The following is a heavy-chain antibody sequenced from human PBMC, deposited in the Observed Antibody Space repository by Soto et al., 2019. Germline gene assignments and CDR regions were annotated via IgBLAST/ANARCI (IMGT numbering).Heavy chain of an antibody. J-gene: IGHJ6*02. CDR3: AAELGFGKLSVV. Sequence: QGVQAGVEVREPGASVEILRKASGDTFKNRGISRGGQAPGQGLEWMGGIIPLFGTTDFAQRFQGRLTITTDESTTTAYMELSRLRSEDTATYYCAAELGFGKLSVVWGQGTTVIVSS. CDR2: IIPLFGTT. CDR1: GDTFKNRG. V-gene: IGHV1-69*05. D-gene: IGHD3-10*01.